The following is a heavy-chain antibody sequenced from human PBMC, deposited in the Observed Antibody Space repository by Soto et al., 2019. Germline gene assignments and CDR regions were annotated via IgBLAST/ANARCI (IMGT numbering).Heavy chain of an antibody. CDR3: ARDGYYYDSSGYSEDGYFDY. CDR2: IIPICGTA. Sequence: QVQLVQSGAEVKKPGSSVKVSCKASGGTFSSYAISWVRQAPGQGLEWMGGIIPICGTANYAQKFQGRVTITADESTSTAYMELSSLRSEDTAVYYCARDGYYYDSSGYSEDGYFDYWGQGTLVTVSS. V-gene: IGHV1-69*01. CDR1: GGTFSSYA. D-gene: IGHD3-22*01. J-gene: IGHJ4*02.